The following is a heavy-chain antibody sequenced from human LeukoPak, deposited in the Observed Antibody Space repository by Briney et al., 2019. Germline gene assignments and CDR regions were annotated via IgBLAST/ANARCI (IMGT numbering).Heavy chain of an antibody. Sequence: NASETLSLTCAVSGYSISSSNYWAWIRQPPGQGLEWIGHIYYSGSIYYNPSLKSRVTMSVDTSKNQFSLKLSSVTAVDTAVYYCARKATTGPTKAAFDIWGQGTMVTVSS. J-gene: IGHJ3*02. CDR1: GYSISSSNY. D-gene: IGHD4-17*01. CDR2: IYYSGSI. CDR3: ARKATTGPTKAAFDI. V-gene: IGHV4-28*05.